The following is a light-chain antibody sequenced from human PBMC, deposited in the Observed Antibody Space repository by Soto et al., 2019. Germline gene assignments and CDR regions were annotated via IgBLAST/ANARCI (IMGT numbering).Light chain of an antibody. V-gene: IGLV2-14*01. CDR1: SGDVGAYDY. Sequence: QSVLTQPASVSGSPGQSIAISCTGTSGDVGAYDYVPWYQQHAGKAPKLMIYDVNNRPSGVSNRFSGSKSGNTASLTTSGLQAEDEADYYCSSYTISSTPLYVFGTGTKVTVL. CDR2: DVN. J-gene: IGLJ1*01. CDR3: SSYTISSTPLYV.